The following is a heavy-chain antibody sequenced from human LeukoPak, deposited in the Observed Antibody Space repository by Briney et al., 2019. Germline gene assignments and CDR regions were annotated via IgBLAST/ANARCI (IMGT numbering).Heavy chain of an antibody. CDR2: ISSSSSYI. CDR1: GFTFSSYS. J-gene: IGHJ1*01. V-gene: IGHV3-21*01. D-gene: IGHD3-3*01. CDR3: ARGPSPFYLAEYFQH. Sequence: GRSLRLSCAASGFTFSSYSMNWVRQAPGKGLEWVSSISSSSSYIYYADSVKGRFTISRDNAKNSLYLQMNSLRAEDTAVYYCARGPSPFYLAEYFQHWGQGTLVTVSS.